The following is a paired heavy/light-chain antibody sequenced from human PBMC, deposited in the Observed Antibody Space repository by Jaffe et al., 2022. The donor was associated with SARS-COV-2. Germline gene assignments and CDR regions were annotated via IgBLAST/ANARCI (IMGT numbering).Light chain of an antibody. CDR2: AAS. CDR3: QQSYSTRWT. J-gene: IGKJ1*01. Sequence: DIQMTQSPSSLSASVGDRVTITCRASQSISSYLNWYQQKPGKAPKLLIYAASSLQSGVPSRFSGSGSGTDFTLTISSLQPEDFATYYCQQSYSTRWTFGQGTKVEIK. V-gene: IGKV1-39*01. CDR1: QSISSY.
Heavy chain of an antibody. CDR3: ARDMDCSSTSCYPSIAARYYYYGMDV. CDR1: GFTFSSYS. V-gene: IGHV3-21*01. Sequence: EVQLVESGGGLVKPGGSLRLSCAASGFTFSSYSMNWVRQAPGKGLEWVSSISSSSSYIYYADSVKGRFTISRDNAKNSLYLQMNSLRAEDTAVYYCARDMDCSSTSCYPSIAARYYYYGMDVWGQGTTVTVSS. D-gene: IGHD2-2*01. CDR2: ISSSSSYI. J-gene: IGHJ6*02.